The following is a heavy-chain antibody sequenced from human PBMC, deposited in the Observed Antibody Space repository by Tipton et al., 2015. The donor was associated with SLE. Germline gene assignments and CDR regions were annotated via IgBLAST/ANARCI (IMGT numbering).Heavy chain of an antibody. D-gene: IGHD6-19*01. Sequence: SLRLSCAASGFTFSTYVMSWVRQAPGKGLEWVASIIGSGTGIYYADSVKGRFTISRDNSKNMVYLEMNSLRAEDTAVYYCARQGFIAVAPFFDFWGQGTLVTVSS. CDR1: GFTFSTYV. J-gene: IGHJ4*02. V-gene: IGHV3-23*01. CDR2: IIGSGTGI. CDR3: ARQGFIAVAPFFDF.